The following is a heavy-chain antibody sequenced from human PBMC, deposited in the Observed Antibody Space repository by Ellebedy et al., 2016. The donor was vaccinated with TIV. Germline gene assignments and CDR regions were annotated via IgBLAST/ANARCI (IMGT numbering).Heavy chain of an antibody. D-gene: IGHD4-23*01. J-gene: IGHJ3*02. CDR1: GYTFTSYT. Sequence: ASVKVPCKASGYTFTSYTITWVRQAPGQGLEWMGWISGFNGNKKYNQKLQGRVTLTTDTSTNTAYLELRSLRSDDTAVYYCARDRTTVIIPEAFDIWGQGTRVTVSA. CDR3: ARDRTTVIIPEAFDI. CDR2: ISGFNGNK. V-gene: IGHV1-18*04.